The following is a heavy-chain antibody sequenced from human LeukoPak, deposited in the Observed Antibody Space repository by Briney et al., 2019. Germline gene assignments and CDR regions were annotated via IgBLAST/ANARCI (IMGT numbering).Heavy chain of an antibody. D-gene: IGHD3-22*01. CDR3: AKGGKYYYDSSGLSDY. V-gene: IGHV3-30*18. CDR2: ISYDGSNK. Sequence: GGSLRLSCAASVFTFSSYGMHWVRQAPGKGLEWVAVISYDGSNKYYADSVKGRFTISRDNSKNTLYLQMNSLRAEDTAVYYCAKGGKYYYDSSGLSDYWGQGTLVTVSS. CDR1: VFTFSSYG. J-gene: IGHJ4*02.